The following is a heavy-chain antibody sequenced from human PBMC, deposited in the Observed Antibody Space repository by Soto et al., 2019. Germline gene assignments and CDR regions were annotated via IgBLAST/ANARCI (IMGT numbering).Heavy chain of an antibody. CDR2: IYHSGST. CDR1: GGSISSGGYS. V-gene: IGHV4-30-2*01. J-gene: IGHJ6*02. Sequence: SETLSLTCAVSGGSISSGGYSWSWIRQPPGKGLEWIGYIYHSGSTYYNPSLKSRVTISVDRSKNQFSLKLSSVTAADTAVYYCALIFDYYYYGMDVWGQGTTVTVSS. CDR3: ALIFDYYYYGMDV. D-gene: IGHD2-15*01.